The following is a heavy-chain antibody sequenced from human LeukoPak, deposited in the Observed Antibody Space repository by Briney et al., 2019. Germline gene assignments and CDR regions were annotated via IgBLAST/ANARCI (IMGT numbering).Heavy chain of an antibody. D-gene: IGHD4-17*01. CDR1: GFSLSTSGVG. J-gene: IGHJ3*02. Sequence: SGPTLVKPTQTLTLTCTFSGFSLSTSGVGVGWIRQPPGKALEWLALIYWDDDKRYSPSLKSRLTITKDTSKNQVVLTMTNMDPVDTATYYCARKNYGAYGVGAVDIWGQGTMVTVSS. CDR3: ARKNYGAYGVGAVDI. V-gene: IGHV2-5*02. CDR2: IYWDDDK.